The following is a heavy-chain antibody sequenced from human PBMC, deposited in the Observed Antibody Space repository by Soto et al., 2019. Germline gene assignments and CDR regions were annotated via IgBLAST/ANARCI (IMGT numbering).Heavy chain of an antibody. CDR2: ISYSGTT. CDR1: AGSISSGGHY. Sequence: QVQLQESGPGLVKPSQTLSLTCTVSAGSISSGGHYWSWIRQYPGKGLEWIGYISYSGTTHYIPSLKSRVTISVDTSKNQFSLRLNSVTAADTAVYYCARLHITAWGGGFDPWGQGTLVTVSS. J-gene: IGHJ5*02. V-gene: IGHV4-31*03. D-gene: IGHD7-27*01. CDR3: ARLHITAWGGGFDP.